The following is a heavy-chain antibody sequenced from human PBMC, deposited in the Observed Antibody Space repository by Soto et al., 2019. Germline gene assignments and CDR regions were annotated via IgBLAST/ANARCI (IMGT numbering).Heavy chain of an antibody. D-gene: IGHD6-13*01. CDR2: INPLPTSGST. CDR1: GYIFTNYY. J-gene: IGHJ4*02. V-gene: IGHV1-46*01. Sequence: QVQLVQSGAEVKKPGASVKVSCKASGYIFTNYYIHWVRQAPGQGLEWMAIINPLPTSGSTNYAQKFQGRVTVPRDTSTSTVYLELSSLRSDATAVYYCARDLAAAAYWGQGTLVTVSS. CDR3: ARDLAAAAY.